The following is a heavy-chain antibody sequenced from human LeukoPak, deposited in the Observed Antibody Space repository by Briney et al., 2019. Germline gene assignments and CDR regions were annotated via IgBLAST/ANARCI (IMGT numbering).Heavy chain of an antibody. CDR1: GFTFSSYS. D-gene: IGHD6-19*01. CDR2: ISGGSGYI. CDR3: ARAIAVAEGY. Sequence: PGGSLRLSCAASGFTFSSYSMNWVRQAPGKGLEWVSYISGGSGYIYYADSVKGRSTISRDNAKNSLYLQMNSLRAEDTAVYYCARAIAVAEGYWGQGTLVTVSS. J-gene: IGHJ4*02. V-gene: IGHV3-21*01.